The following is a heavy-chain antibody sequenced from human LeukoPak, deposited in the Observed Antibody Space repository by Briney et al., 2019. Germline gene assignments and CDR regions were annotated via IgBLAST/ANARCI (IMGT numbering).Heavy chain of an antibody. CDR3: AREGENANRDAFDV. CDR1: GFNFNSYE. J-gene: IGHJ3*01. CDR2: ISGSGTK. D-gene: IGHD3-16*01. V-gene: IGHV3-48*03. Sequence: GESLTLSCAASGFNFNSYEMNWARLTPGKGLEWVAYISGSGTKTYAESVRGRFTISRDNAKSSLYLQMESLRVEDTAVYYCAREGENANRDAFDVWGQGAMVTVSS.